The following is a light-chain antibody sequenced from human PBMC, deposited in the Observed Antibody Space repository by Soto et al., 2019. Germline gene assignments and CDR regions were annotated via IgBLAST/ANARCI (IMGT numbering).Light chain of an antibody. CDR3: QQYYSFPWT. J-gene: IGKJ1*01. V-gene: IGKV1-5*03. CDR1: QSISSW. Sequence: DIQMTQSPSTLSASVGDRVTSTCRASQSISSWLAWYQQKPGKAPKLLIYKASSLESGVPSRFSGSGSGTEFTLTISCLQSEDFATCYCQQYYSFPWTFGQGTKVDIK. CDR2: KAS.